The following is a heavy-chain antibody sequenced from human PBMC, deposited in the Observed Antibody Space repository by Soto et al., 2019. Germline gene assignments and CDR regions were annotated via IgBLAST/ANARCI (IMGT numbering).Heavy chain of an antibody. CDR2: LNGGVDGT. CDR1: GFTALSYA. V-gene: IGHV1-3*01. D-gene: IGHD3-10*01. J-gene: IGHJ4*02. Sequence: QVRLIQSGPEMMQPGASVRVSCTASGFTALSYAFHWVRQAPGQGPEWLGCLNGGVDGTSYSQRLQGRVTISRDTSTNTVYLEVKSLTSEDTAVYYCAREVKGVTSFDYWGQGTLVTVSS. CDR3: AREVKGVTSFDY.